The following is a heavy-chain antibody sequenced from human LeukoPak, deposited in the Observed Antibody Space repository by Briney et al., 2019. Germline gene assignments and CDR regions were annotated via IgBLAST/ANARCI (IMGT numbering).Heavy chain of an antibody. J-gene: IGHJ4*02. CDR1: GFTFSSYW. D-gene: IGHD6-19*01. Sequence: GGSLRLSCAASGFTFSSYWMHWVRQAPGKGLVWVSRINSDGSSTSYADSVKGRFTISRDNAKNTLYLQMNSLRAEDTAVYYCARTAGTGNYFDYWGQGTLVTVSS. V-gene: IGHV3-74*01. CDR3: ARTAGTGNYFDY. CDR2: INSDGSST.